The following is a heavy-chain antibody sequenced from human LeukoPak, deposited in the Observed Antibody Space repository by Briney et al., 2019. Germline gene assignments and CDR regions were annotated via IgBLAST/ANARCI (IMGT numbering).Heavy chain of an antibody. Sequence: GGSLRLSCAASGFTFSSYGMHWVRQAPGKGLEWVAFIRYDGSNKYYADSVKGRFTISRDNSKNTLYLQMHSLRAEDTAVYYCAKVGATTPNFHFDYWGQGTLVTVSS. J-gene: IGHJ4*02. V-gene: IGHV3-30*02. CDR2: IRYDGSNK. D-gene: IGHD1-26*01. CDR1: GFTFSSYG. CDR3: AKVGATTPNFHFDY.